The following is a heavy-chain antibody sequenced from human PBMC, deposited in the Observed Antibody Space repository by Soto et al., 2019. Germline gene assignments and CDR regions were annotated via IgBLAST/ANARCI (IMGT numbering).Heavy chain of an antibody. CDR3: ARDHPNYYDSSGYPNYYYYGMDV. Sequence: PSETLSLTCTVSGGSISRYYWSWIRQPAGKGLEWIGRIYTSGSTNYNPSLKSRVTMSVDTSKNQFSLKLSSVTAADTAVYYCARDHPNYYDSSGYPNYYYYGMDVWGQGTTVTVSS. CDR2: IYTSGST. J-gene: IGHJ6*02. D-gene: IGHD3-22*01. CDR1: GGSISRYY. V-gene: IGHV4-4*07.